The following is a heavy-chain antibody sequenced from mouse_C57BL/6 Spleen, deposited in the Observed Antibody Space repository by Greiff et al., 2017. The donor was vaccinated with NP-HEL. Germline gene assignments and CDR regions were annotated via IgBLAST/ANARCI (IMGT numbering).Heavy chain of an antibody. V-gene: IGHV1-62-2*01. D-gene: IGHD2-4*01. CDR1: GYTFTEYT. J-gene: IGHJ3*01. CDR2: FYPGSGSI. Sequence: VQLQQSGAELVKPGASVKLSCKASGYTFTEYTIHWVKQRSGQGLEWIGWFYPGSGSIKYNEKFKDKATLTADKSSSTVYMELSRLTSEDSAVYFWVRHEDRVYYDYDEGPWFAYWGQGTLVTVSA. CDR3: VRHEDRVYYDYDEGPWFAY.